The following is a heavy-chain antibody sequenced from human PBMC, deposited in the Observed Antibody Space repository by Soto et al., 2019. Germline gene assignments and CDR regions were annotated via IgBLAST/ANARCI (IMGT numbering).Heavy chain of an antibody. V-gene: IGHV3-7*03. J-gene: IGHJ4*02. Sequence: GGSLRLSCAASGFTLSNYWMSWGRQAPGKGLEWVANINQDGSQKFYLDSVEGRFTISRDNARNSLYLQMNSLRAEDTAIYYCARIYCSSSSCYIDFWGQGILVTVSS. D-gene: IGHD2-2*02. CDR2: INQDGSQK. CDR1: GFTLSNYW. CDR3: ARIYCSSSSCYIDF.